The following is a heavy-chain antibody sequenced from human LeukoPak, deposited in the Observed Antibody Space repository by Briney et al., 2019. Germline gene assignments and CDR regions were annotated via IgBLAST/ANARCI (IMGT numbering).Heavy chain of an antibody. CDR2: ISAYNGNT. D-gene: IGHD6-6*01. CDR3: ARGEAARTYYYYGMDV. Sequence: ASVKVSFKASGYTFTSYGISWVRQAPGQGLEWMGWISAYNGNTNYAQKLQGRVTMTTDTSTSTAYMELRSLRSDDTAVYYCARGEAARTYYYYGMDVWGQGTTVTVSS. J-gene: IGHJ6*02. V-gene: IGHV1-18*01. CDR1: GYTFTSYG.